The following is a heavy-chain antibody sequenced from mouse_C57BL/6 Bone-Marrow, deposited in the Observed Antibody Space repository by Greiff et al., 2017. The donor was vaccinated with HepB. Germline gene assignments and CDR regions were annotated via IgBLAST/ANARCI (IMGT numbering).Heavy chain of an antibody. CDR2: IDPANGNT. Sequence: VQLQQSVAELVMPGASVKLSCTASGFNIKNTYMHWVKQRPEQGLEWIGRIDPANGNTKYAPKFQGKATITADTSSNTAYLQLSSLTSEDTAIYYCARSTTVVAKPSYWYFDVWGTGTTVTVSS. J-gene: IGHJ1*03. CDR1: GFNIKNTY. V-gene: IGHV14-3*01. CDR3: ARSTTVVAKPSYWYFDV. D-gene: IGHD1-1*01.